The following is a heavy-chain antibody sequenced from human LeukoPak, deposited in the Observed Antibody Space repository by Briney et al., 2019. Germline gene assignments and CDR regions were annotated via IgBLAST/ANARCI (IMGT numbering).Heavy chain of an antibody. CDR1: GFTFDDYA. J-gene: IGHJ4*02. Sequence: GRSLRLSCAASGFTFDDYAMHWVRQVPGKGLEWVSGISWNSGRKDYADSVKGRFTISRDNANNSLYLQMNSLRAEDTALYHCIKSGNSVLIAAHSPFDYWGQGTLVTVSS. CDR3: IKSGNSVLIAAHSPFDY. V-gene: IGHV3-9*01. D-gene: IGHD2-15*01. CDR2: ISWNSGRK.